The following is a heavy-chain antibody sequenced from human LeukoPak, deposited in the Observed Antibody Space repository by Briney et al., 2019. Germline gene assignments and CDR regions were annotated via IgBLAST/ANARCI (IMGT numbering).Heavy chain of an antibody. CDR3: ARDLAVAGTGSAY. V-gene: IGHV4-38-2*02. Sequence: SETLSLTCTVSGYSISSGYYWGWIRQPPGKGLEWIGSIYHTGSTDYNPSLRSRVTMSVDKSKNQFSLKLSSVTAADTAVYYCARDLAVAGTGSAYGGQGTLVTVSS. J-gene: IGHJ4*02. CDR1: GYSISSGYY. D-gene: IGHD6-19*01. CDR2: IYHTGST.